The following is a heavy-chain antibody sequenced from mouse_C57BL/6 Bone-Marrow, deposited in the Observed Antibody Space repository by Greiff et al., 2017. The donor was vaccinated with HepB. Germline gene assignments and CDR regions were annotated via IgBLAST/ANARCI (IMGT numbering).Heavy chain of an antibody. CDR2: IWSGGST. V-gene: IGHV2-2*01. J-gene: IGHJ1*03. Sequence: QVQLQQSGPGLVQPSQSLSITCTVSGFSLTSYGVHWVRQSPGKGLEWLGVIWSGGSTDYNAAFISRLSISKDNSKSQVIFKMNSLQAEDTAIYYCAKANWDGWYFDVWGTGTTVTVAS. CDR3: AKANWDGWYFDV. D-gene: IGHD4-1*01. CDR1: GFSLTSYG.